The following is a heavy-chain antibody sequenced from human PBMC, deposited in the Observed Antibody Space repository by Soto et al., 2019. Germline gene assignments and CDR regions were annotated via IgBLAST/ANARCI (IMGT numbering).Heavy chain of an antibody. J-gene: IGHJ4*02. CDR1: GFTFSSHG. D-gene: IGHD4-17*01. Sequence: QLQLVESGGGVIQPGRSLRLSCAASGFTFSSHGMHWVRQAPGKGLEWVAVIGRDGSNTFYKDSVMGRFTISRDNSAHTLHLQRNSLRVEDTAEYYCARDDVYDDNGVEEWGQGTLVTVSA. CDR2: IGRDGSNT. V-gene: IGHV3-33*01. CDR3: ARDDVYDDNGVEE.